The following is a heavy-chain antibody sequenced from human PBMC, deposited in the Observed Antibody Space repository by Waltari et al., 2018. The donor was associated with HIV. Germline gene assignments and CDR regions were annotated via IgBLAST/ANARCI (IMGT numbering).Heavy chain of an antibody. Sequence: HVQLVQSGAEVKKPGASVKVSCKASGYTFTAYYLHWVQQAPGQGLEWMGWINSNSGGTNYAQKFQGRVTMTRDTSISTAYMELSRLRSDDTAMYYCARVGTLVEMATIGENDCWGQGTLVTVSS. J-gene: IGHJ4*02. D-gene: IGHD5-12*01. CDR3: ARVGTLVEMATIGENDC. CDR2: INSNSGGT. V-gene: IGHV1-2*02. CDR1: GYTFTAYY.